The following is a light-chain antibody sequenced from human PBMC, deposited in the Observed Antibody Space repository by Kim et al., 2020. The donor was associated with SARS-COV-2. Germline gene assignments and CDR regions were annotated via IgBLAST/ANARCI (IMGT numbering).Light chain of an antibody. CDR2: EVS. CDR1: SRDIGAYKY. V-gene: IGLV2-14*01. Sequence: GQSLTTSCTGTSRDIGAYKYVSWYQQHPGKAPKLMIYEVSNRPSGVSNRFSGSTSGNTASLTISGLQAEDEADYYCSSYTTSNSYVFGTGTKVTVL. CDR3: SSYTTSNSYV. J-gene: IGLJ1*01.